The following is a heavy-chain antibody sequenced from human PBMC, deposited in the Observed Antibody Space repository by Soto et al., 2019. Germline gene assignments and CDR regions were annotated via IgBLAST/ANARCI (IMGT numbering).Heavy chain of an antibody. CDR1: GCTVDDYA. CDR2: ISWNSETI. CDR3: AKDMKWGGMTTIHYFDS. D-gene: IGHD4-17*01. J-gene: IGHJ4*02. Sequence: GGSLRLSCAAAGCTVDDYAMHWVRQAPGKGLEWVSGISWNSETIDYADSVKGRFTISRDNAKSSLFLQMNSLRPDDTALYYCAKDMKWGGMTTIHYFDSWGQGTLVTVSS. V-gene: IGHV3-9*01.